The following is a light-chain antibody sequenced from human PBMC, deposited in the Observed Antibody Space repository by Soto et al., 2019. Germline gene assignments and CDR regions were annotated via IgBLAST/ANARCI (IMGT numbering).Light chain of an antibody. V-gene: IGKV1-9*01. CDR3: QQVHTFPLT. Sequence: DIQVTQSPLYLSASVGDRVTITCRASQDITSFVAWYQQQPEKAPTLLIFATSRLQTGVPSRFSGSGSGTEFTLTITSLQPEDFATYYCQQVHTFPLTFGPGTRVDVK. CDR1: QDITSF. CDR2: ATS. J-gene: IGKJ3*01.